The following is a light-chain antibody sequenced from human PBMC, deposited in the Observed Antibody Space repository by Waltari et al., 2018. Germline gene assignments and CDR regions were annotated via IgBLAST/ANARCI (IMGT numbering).Light chain of an antibody. CDR1: SSAVGGNNH. CDR2: DVS. V-gene: IGLV2-14*03. Sequence: QSALTQPASVSGSPGPSITISCTGTSSAVGGNNHVSWYQQHPGKAPKLRIYDVSNRPSGVSNRFSGSKSGNTASLTISGLQAEDEAHYYCSSYISSDTLELFGGGTSLTV. J-gene: IGLJ2*01. CDR3: SSYISSDTLEL.